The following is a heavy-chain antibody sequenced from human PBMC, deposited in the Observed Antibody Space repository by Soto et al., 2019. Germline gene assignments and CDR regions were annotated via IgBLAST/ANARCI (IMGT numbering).Heavy chain of an antibody. V-gene: IGHV1-69*13. Sequence: SVKVSCKASGGIHSSLTFSWVRQAPGQGLEWMGGILPLSGTPKYAQKFQGRLTITADEYRATTYMELSSLTSEDTAIYYCARVGSRDAYNYVLDYWAQGTLVTV. CDR3: ARVGSRDAYNYVLDY. CDR2: ILPLSGTP. CDR1: GGIHSSLT. J-gene: IGHJ4*02. D-gene: IGHD1-1*01.